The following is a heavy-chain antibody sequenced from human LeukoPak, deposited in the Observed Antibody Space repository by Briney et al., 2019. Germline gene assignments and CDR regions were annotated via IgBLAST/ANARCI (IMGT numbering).Heavy chain of an antibody. V-gene: IGHV3-43*01. CDR2: ISRNGAVT. J-gene: IGHJ6*03. CDR1: GLIFDDYT. D-gene: IGHD3-22*01. CDR3: ARRSSGPLYYYYYYMDV. Sequence: PGGSLRLSCAASGLIFDDYTMHWVRQAPGKGLEWVSLISRNGAVTKYADSVRGRFTISRDNAKNTLYLQMNSLRAEDTAVYYCARRSSGPLYYYYYYMDVWGKGTTVTVSS.